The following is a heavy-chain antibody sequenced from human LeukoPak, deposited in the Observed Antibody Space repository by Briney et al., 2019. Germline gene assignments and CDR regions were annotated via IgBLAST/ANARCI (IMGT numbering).Heavy chain of an antibody. CDR3: ARVAKYYYGSETYYFFEH. Sequence: PGGSLRLSCAASGFTFSSYSMNWVRQAPGKGLEWVSSISTRSTYIYYADSLKGRFTISRDNAKNSLYLQMNSLRVEDTAVYYCARVAKYYYGSETYYFFEHWGQGTPVTASS. D-gene: IGHD3-10*01. CDR2: ISTRSTYI. J-gene: IGHJ4*02. CDR1: GFTFSSYS. V-gene: IGHV3-21*01.